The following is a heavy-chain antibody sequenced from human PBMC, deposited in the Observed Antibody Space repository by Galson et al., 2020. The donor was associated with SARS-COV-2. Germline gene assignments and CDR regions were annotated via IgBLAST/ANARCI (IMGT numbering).Heavy chain of an antibody. CDR2: ISDTGTT. J-gene: IGHJ4*02. V-gene: IGHV4-59*08. CDR3: AKLAEGRRTSEDY. Sequence: ETSETLSLTCTVSRGSLTGHSWSWVWQFPGKGLEWIGYISDTGTTNFNPSLRSRVTMSVDTPKNQFSLKVKSVTAADTAVYFCAKLAEGRRTSEDYWGRGTLVTVSS. CDR1: RGSLTGHS.